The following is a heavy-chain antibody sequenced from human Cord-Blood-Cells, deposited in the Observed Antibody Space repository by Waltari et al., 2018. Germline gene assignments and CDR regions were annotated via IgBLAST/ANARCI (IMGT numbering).Heavy chain of an antibody. CDR2: ISYDGSNK. J-gene: IGHJ3*02. CDR1: GFPFSSYG. CDR3: AKQGPQLGAFDI. D-gene: IGHD6-13*01. V-gene: IGHV3-30*18. Sequence: QVQLVESGGGVVQPGRSLRLSCAASGFPFSSYGMHWVRQAPGKGLEWVAVISYDGSNKYYADSVKGLFTISRDNSKNTLYLQMNSLRAEDTAVYYCAKQGPQLGAFDIWGQGTMVTVSS.